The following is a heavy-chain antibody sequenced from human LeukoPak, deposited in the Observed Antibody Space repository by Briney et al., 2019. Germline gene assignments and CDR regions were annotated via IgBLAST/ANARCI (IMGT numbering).Heavy chain of an antibody. D-gene: IGHD3-22*01. V-gene: IGHV3-23*01. CDR1: GFTFSSYA. CDR3: AKSLYLYDSSGYGTFQH. Sequence: GGSLRLSCAASGFTFSSYAMSWIRQAPGKGLEWVSAISGSGGSTYYADSVKGRFTISRDNSKNTLYLQMNSLRAEDTAVYYCAKSLYLYDSSGYGTFQHWGQGTLVTVSS. J-gene: IGHJ1*01. CDR2: ISGSGGST.